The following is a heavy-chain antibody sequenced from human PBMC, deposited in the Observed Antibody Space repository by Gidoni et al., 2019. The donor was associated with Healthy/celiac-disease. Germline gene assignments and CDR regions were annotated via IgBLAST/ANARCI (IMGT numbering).Heavy chain of an antibody. J-gene: IGHJ6*02. CDR2: IKSKTDGGTT. Sequence: EVQLVESGGGLVKPGGSLRLSCAASGFTFSNAWMSWVRQAPGKGLEGVGRIKSKTDGGTTDYAAPVKGRFTISRDDSKNTLYLQMNSLKTEDTAVYYCTTDWSPAYYYYGMDVWGQGTTVTVSS. V-gene: IGHV3-15*01. CDR1: GFTFSNAW. CDR3: TTDWSPAYYYYGMDV.